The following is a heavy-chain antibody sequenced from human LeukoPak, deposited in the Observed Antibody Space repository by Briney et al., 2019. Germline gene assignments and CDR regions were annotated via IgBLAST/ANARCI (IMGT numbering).Heavy chain of an antibody. CDR2: ISGSGGST. J-gene: IGHJ6*03. CDR1: GFTFSSYA. V-gene: IGHV3-23*01. Sequence: GGSLRLSCAASGFTFSSYAMSWVRQAPEKGLEWVSAISGSGGSTYYADSVKGRFTISRDNSKNTLYLQMNSLRAEDTAVYYCARRDYYYYYMDVWGKGTTVTVSS. CDR3: ARRDYYYYYMDV.